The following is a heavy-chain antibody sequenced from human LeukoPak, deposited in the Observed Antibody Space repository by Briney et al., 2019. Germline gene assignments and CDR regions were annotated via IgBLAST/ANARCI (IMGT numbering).Heavy chain of an antibody. CDR2: ISSSTITM. D-gene: IGHD3-10*01. V-gene: IGHV3-48*01. CDR3: ARDDGAGGPFDY. Sequence: GGSLRLSCAASGFTFNTFSMNWVRQAPGKGLEWVSYISSSTITMFYADSVKGRFTVSRDNAKNSLYLQMNSLRAEDTAVYYCARDDGAGGPFDYWGQGTLVSVSS. J-gene: IGHJ4*02. CDR1: GFTFNTFS.